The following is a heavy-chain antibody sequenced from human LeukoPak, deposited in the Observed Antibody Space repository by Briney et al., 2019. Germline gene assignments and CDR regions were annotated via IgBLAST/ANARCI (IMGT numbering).Heavy chain of an antibody. D-gene: IGHD2-15*01. J-gene: IGHJ4*02. V-gene: IGHV4-34*01. Sequence: SETLSLTCAVYGGSFSGYYWSWIRQPPGKGLEWIGEINHSGSTNYNPSLKSRVTISVDTSKNQFSLKLSYVTAADTAVYYCARGGRSSEGYWGQGTLVTVSS. CDR3: ARGGRSSEGY. CDR2: INHSGST. CDR1: GGSFSGYY.